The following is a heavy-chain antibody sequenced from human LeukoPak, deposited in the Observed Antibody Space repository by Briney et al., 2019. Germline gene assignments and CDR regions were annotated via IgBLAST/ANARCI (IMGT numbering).Heavy chain of an antibody. CDR3: ARMIAAAGTSLLP. Sequence: SETLSLTCTVSGGSISGYYWSWIRQPPGKGLEWIGEINHSGSTNYNPSLKSRVTISVDTSKNQFSLKLSSVTAADTAVYYCARMIAAAGTSLLPWGQGTLVTVSS. D-gene: IGHD6-13*01. CDR1: GGSISGYY. CDR2: INHSGST. J-gene: IGHJ4*02. V-gene: IGHV4-34*01.